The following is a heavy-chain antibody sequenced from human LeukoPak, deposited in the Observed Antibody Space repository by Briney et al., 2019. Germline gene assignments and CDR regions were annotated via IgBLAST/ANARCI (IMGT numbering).Heavy chain of an antibody. D-gene: IGHD2-15*01. CDR2: ISGSGDTT. Sequence: GGSLRLSCAASGFTFRSYAMTWVRQAPGKGLEWVSGISGSGDTTYYADSVKGRFTISRDNSKNTLYVQMNSLRAEDTAVYFCAKRSGGGPPEKRHLDYWGQGTLVTVSS. J-gene: IGHJ4*02. CDR3: AKRSGGGPPEKRHLDY. V-gene: IGHV3-23*01. CDR1: GFTFRSYA.